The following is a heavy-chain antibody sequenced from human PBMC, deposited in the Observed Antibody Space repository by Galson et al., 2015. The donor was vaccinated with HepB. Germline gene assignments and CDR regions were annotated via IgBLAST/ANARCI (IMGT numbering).Heavy chain of an antibody. D-gene: IGHD2-21*02. Sequence: SLRLSCAASGFTFSSYSMNWVRQAPGKGLEWVSSISSSSSYIYYADSVKGRFTISRDNAKNSLYLQMNSLRAEDTAVYYCARDASFELLVVTATNWFDPWGQGTPVTVSS. CDR2: ISSSSSYI. CDR3: ARDASFELLVVTATNWFDP. J-gene: IGHJ5*02. V-gene: IGHV3-21*01. CDR1: GFTFSSYS.